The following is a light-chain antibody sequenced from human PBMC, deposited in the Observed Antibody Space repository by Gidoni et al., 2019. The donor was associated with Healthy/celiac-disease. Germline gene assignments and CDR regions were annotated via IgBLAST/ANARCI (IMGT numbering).Light chain of an antibody. CDR1: QSFLHSIGYNY. Sequence: DIAMTQSPLSLPVTPGEPATISCRSSQSFLHSIGYNYLDLYLQRPGQSPRLLIYVCSNRASGVPDRCSGSGSGTDFTLKISRVEAEDVGVYYCMQALQTPITFXQXTRLEIK. V-gene: IGKV2-28*01. CDR2: VCS. CDR3: MQALQTPIT. J-gene: IGKJ5*01.